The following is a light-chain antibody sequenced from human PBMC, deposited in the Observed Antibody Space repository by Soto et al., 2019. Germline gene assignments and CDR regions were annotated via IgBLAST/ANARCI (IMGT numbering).Light chain of an antibody. Sequence: DIVMTQSPDSLAVSLGERATINCKSSQSVLSSSNNENYLAWYQQKPGQPPKLLVYWASTRESGVPDRFSGSGSGTVFTLTISSLQAEDAAVYYCQQYYRTPLTFGGGTKVEIK. CDR1: QSVLSSSNNENY. CDR3: QQYYRTPLT. V-gene: IGKV4-1*01. CDR2: WAS. J-gene: IGKJ4*01.